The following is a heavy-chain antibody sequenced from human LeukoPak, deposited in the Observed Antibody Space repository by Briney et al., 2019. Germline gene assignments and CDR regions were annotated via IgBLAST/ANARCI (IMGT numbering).Heavy chain of an antibody. D-gene: IGHD2-8*01. V-gene: IGHV4-4*09. J-gene: IGHJ4*02. CDR2: IYTSGST. Sequence: SETLSLTCTVSGGSISSYHWSWIRQPPGKGLEWIGNIYTSGSTKYNPSLKSRVTISVDTSKNQFSLKLSPVTAADTAVYYCARQGCMLCYFDRWGQGTLVTVSS. CDR3: ARQGCMLCYFDR. CDR1: GGSISSYH.